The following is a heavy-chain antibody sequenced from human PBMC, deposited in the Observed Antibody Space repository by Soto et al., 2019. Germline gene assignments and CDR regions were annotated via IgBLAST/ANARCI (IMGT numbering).Heavy chain of an antibody. Sequence: QVQLVESGGGVVQPGRSLRLSCAASGFTFSSYAMHWVRQAPGKGLGWVAVISYDGSNIYYADSVKGRFTISRDNSKNTLYLQMNSLRAEDTAVYYCARDRQYSSSWLDYWGQGTLVTVSS. CDR1: GFTFSSYA. V-gene: IGHV3-30-3*01. CDR2: ISYDGSNI. D-gene: IGHD6-13*01. CDR3: ARDRQYSSSWLDY. J-gene: IGHJ4*02.